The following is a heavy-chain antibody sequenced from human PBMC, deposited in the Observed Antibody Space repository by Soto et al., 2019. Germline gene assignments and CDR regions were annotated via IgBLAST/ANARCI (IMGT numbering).Heavy chain of an antibody. V-gene: IGHV4-34*01. CDR2: INHSGST. J-gene: IGHJ4*02. D-gene: IGHD3-3*01. CDR1: GGSFSGYY. CDR3: ARGPPSTRIFGVVTPLRY. Sequence: LSLTCAVYGGSFSGYYWSWIRQPPGKGLEWIGEINHSGSTNYNPSLKSRVTISVDTSKNQFSLRLSSVTAADTAVYYCARGPPSTRIFGVVTPLRYWGQGTLVTVSS.